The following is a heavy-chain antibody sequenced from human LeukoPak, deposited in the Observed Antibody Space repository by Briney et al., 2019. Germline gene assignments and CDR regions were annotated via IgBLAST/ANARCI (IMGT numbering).Heavy chain of an antibody. V-gene: IGHV1-8*01. CDR1: GYTFTTYD. CDR2: MNPNSGNT. J-gene: IGHJ4*02. Sequence: ASVKVSCKASGYTFTTYDINWVRQATGQGLEWMGWMNPNSGNTGYAQKFQGRVTMTRNTSISTAYMELSSLRSEDTAVYFCARGGVAAAGKYYFDYWGQGTLVTVSS. D-gene: IGHD6-13*01. CDR3: ARGGVAAAGKYYFDY.